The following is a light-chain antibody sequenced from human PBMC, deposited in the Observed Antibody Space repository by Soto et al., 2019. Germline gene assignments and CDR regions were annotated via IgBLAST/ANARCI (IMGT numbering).Light chain of an antibody. CDR1: QSVGSSY. V-gene: IGKV3-20*01. CDR2: GAS. CDR3: QQYGTSPRT. J-gene: IGKJ1*01. Sequence: EIVLTQSPATLSLSPGERATLSCRASQSVGSSYLAWYQQKPGQAPRLLIYGASNRATGVPDRFSGSGSGTDFTLTISRLEPEDFAVYYCQQYGTSPRTFGQGTKVEIK.